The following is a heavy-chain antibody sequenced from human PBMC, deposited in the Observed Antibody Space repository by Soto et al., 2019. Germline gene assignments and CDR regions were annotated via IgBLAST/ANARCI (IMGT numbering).Heavy chain of an antibody. D-gene: IGHD6-19*01. CDR1: GFTFDDYA. V-gene: IGHV3-9*01. CDR2: ISWNSGSI. CDR3: ARDRSSGWYPAPFDF. J-gene: IGHJ4*02. Sequence: GGSLRLSCAASGFTFDDYAMHWVRQAPGKGLEWVSGISWNSGSIGYADSVKGRFTISRDNAKNSLYLQMNSLRAEDTAVYYCARDRSSGWYPAPFDFWGQGTLVTVS.